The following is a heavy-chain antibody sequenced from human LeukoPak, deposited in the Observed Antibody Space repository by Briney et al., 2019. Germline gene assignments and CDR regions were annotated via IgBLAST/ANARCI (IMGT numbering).Heavy chain of an antibody. CDR2: IYHSGST. V-gene: IGHV4-38-2*01. J-gene: IGHJ4*02. Sequence: SETLSLTCAVSGYSLSSGYYWGWIRQPTGKGLEWVGSIYHSGSTYYNPSLKSRVTISVDTSKNQFSLKLSSVTAADTAVYYCARLGVTYYYDSSGSYYFDYWGQGTLVTVSS. D-gene: IGHD3-22*01. CDR3: ARLGVTYYYDSSGSYYFDY. CDR1: GYSLSSGYY.